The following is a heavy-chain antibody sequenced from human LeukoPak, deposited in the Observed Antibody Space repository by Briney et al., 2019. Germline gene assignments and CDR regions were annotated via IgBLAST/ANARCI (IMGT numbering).Heavy chain of an antibody. CDR3: ARPSHCSTTSCYVPPWKFDY. CDR1: GFTFSSHG. V-gene: IGHV3-30*03. Sequence: PGRSLRLSCAATGFTFSSHGMHWVRQAPGKGLEWVAVISYDGSNQYYADSVKGRFTISRDNAKNSLYLQMNSLRTEDTAVYYCARPSHCSTTSCYVPPWKFDYWGQGTLVTVSS. J-gene: IGHJ4*02. CDR2: ISYDGSNQ. D-gene: IGHD2-2*01.